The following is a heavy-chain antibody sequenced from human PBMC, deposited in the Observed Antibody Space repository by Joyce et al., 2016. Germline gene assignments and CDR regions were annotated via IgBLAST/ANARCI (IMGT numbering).Heavy chain of an antibody. Sequence: EVQLVESGGGLVQPGRYLRLSCLVSGFTFSDYSMIWIRQAPGKGLEWVGLIRSKSYGGTTEYAASVKGRFTISRDDSKSTAYLHMNSLKTEDTAVYYCTREAYGYYFDYWGQGTLVTVSS. J-gene: IGHJ4*02. CDR2: IRSKSYGGTT. V-gene: IGHV3-49*03. CDR1: GFTFSDYS. CDR3: TREAYGYYFDY. D-gene: IGHD3-10*01.